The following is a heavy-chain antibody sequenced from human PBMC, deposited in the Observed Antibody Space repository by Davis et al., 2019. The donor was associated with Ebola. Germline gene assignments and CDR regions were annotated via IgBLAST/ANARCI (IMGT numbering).Heavy chain of an antibody. CDR2: IDQRGST. V-gene: IGHV4-34*01. CDR1: SGSFSGFH. J-gene: IGHJ4*01. Sequence: SETLSLTCAVYSGSFSGFHWSWIRQSPGKGLDWIGEIDQRGSTDYNPSLKSRVTISIDTSKNQFSLKLSSVTAADTAIYYCARFNGEQQLAPFDYWGRGTPVTVSS. D-gene: IGHD6-13*01. CDR3: ARFNGEQQLAPFDY.